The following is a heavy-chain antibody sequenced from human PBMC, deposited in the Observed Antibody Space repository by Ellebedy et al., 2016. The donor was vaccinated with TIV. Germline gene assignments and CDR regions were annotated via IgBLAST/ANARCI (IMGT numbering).Heavy chain of an antibody. CDR3: ARDYGSGSANWFDP. V-gene: IGHV3-53*01. D-gene: IGHD3-10*01. J-gene: IGHJ5*02. CDR1: GFTVSSNY. CDR2: IYSGGST. Sequence: ESLKISXAASGFTVSSNYMSWVRQAPGKGLEWVSVIYSGGSTYYADSVKGRFTISRDNSKNTLYLQMNSLRAEDTAVYYCARDYGSGSANWFDPWGQGTLVTVSS.